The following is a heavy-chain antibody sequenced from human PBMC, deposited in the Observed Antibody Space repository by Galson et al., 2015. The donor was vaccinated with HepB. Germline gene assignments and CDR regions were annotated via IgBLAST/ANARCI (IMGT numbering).Heavy chain of an antibody. Sequence: SLRLSCAASGFTFSSYSMNWVRQAPGKGLEWVSSISSSSSYIYYADSVKGRFTISRDNSKNTLYLQMNSLRAEDTAVYYCAKESPGDYYDSSGYYFREYFQHWGQGTLVTVSS. CDR2: ISSSSSYI. CDR1: GFTFSSYS. CDR3: AKESPGDYYDSSGYYFREYFQH. D-gene: IGHD3-22*01. V-gene: IGHV3-21*04. J-gene: IGHJ1*01.